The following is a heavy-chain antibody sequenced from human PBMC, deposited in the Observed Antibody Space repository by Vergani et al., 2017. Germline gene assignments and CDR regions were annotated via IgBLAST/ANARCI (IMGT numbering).Heavy chain of an antibody. CDR1: GFSLSASAPG. D-gene: IGHD1-26*01. Sequence: QITLKESGPTLVKPTQTLTLTCTFSGFSLSASAPGVAWIRQHPGKALDWLGVVYYNDEKRYTPSLKGRLTITKDTSKSQVVLTMTNMDRVDTATYSCAHIQCQGSCQISELDYWGQGTLVTVSS. CDR3: AHIQCQGSCQISELDY. J-gene: IGHJ4*02. CDR2: VYYNDEK. V-gene: IGHV2-5*01.